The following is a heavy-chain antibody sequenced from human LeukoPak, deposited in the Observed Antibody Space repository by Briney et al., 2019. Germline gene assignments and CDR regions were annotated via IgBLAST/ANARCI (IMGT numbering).Heavy chain of an antibody. CDR1: GFTFSDYY. V-gene: IGHV3-11*06. Sequence: KTGGSPRLSCAASGFTFSDYYMSWIRQAPGKGLEWVSYISSSSSYTNYADSVKGRFTISRDNAKNSLYLQMNSLRAEDTAVYYCASTIFGVVTHDAFDIWGQGTMVTVSS. CDR2: ISSSSSYT. J-gene: IGHJ3*02. CDR3: ASTIFGVVTHDAFDI. D-gene: IGHD3-3*01.